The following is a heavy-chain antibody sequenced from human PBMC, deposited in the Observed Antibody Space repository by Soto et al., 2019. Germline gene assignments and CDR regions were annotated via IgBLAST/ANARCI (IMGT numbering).Heavy chain of an antibody. CDR3: ARRSPIAAAGTGWFDP. CDR1: GGSISSYY. Sequence: PSETLSLTCTVSGGSISSYYWSWIRQPPGKGLEWIGYIYYSGSTNYNPSLKSRVTISVDTSKNQFSLKLSSVTAAGTAVYYCARRSPIAAAGTGWFDPWGQGTLVTVSS. CDR2: IYYSGST. V-gene: IGHV4-59*01. D-gene: IGHD6-13*01. J-gene: IGHJ5*02.